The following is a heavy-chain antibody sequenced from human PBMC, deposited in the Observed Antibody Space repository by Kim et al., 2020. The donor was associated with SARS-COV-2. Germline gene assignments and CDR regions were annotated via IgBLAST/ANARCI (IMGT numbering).Heavy chain of an antibody. J-gene: IGHJ3*02. V-gene: IGHV1-18*04. CDR2: ISAYIGTT. CDR1: GYTFTSYG. D-gene: IGHD3-16*01. Sequence: ASVKVSCKASGYTFTSYGISWVRQAPGQGLEWMGWISAYIGTTNYAQKLQGRVTMTTDTSTSTAYMELRSLRSEDTAVYYCARDLGVYYYYVWGGDDAFDIWGRGTLVTVSS. CDR3: ARDLGVYYYYVWGGDDAFDI.